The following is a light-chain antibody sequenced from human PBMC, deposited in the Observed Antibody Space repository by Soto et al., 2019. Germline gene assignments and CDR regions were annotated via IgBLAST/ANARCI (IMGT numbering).Light chain of an antibody. CDR1: QSVSSNS. Sequence: EIVLTQSPGTLSLSPGERATLSCRASQSVSSNSLAWFQQKPGQAPRLLIYGASNRATGIPDRFSGSGSGTDFTLTISRLEPEDFAVYYCQQYSSLWTFGQGTKVEIK. V-gene: IGKV3-20*01. CDR3: QQYSSLWT. CDR2: GAS. J-gene: IGKJ1*01.